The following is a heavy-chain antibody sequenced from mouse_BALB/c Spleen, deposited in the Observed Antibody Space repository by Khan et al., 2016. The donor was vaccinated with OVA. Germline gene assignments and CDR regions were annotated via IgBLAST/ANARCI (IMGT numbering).Heavy chain of an antibody. CDR1: GYSFTAYY. D-gene: IGHD2-14*01. CDR3: VREYEFFPY. Sequence: VQLQQSGPDLVKPGASVKISCKASGYSFTAYYMHWVKESHGKTLECIGRVNPSNGDTTYNQKFRGKAILTVDKSSSTAYMELRSLTSEDSAVYYCVREYEFFPYWGQGTLVTFSA. CDR2: VNPSNGDT. V-gene: IGHV1-18*01. J-gene: IGHJ3*01.